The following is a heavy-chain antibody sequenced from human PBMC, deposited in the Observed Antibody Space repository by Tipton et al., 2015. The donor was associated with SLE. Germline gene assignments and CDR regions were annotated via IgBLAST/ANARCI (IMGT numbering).Heavy chain of an antibody. J-gene: IGHJ3*02. CDR1: GDSITSDIYY. V-gene: IGHV4-39*07. Sequence: TLSLTCFVSGDSITSDIYYWGWICQPPGKGLEWIGSVYDSGTTHYNPSLESRVAISMDTSKNQFSLKLTAVTAADTAVYYCARTLDALDIWGQGTMVTVSS. CDR3: ARTLDALDI. CDR2: VYDSGTT.